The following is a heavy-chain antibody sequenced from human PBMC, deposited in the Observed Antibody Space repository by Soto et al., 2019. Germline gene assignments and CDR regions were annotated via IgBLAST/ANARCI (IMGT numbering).Heavy chain of an antibody. CDR2: INHSGST. D-gene: IGHD7-27*01. CDR1: GGSFSGYY. V-gene: IGHV4-34*01. J-gene: IGHJ4*02. CDR3: ARGWGRIFDY. Sequence: QVQLQQWGAGLLKPSETLSLTCAVYGGSFSGYYWSWIRQPPGEGLERIGEINHSGSTNYNPSLKSRVTISIDTSKNQFSLKLSSVTAADTAVYYCARGWGRIFDYWGQGTLVTVSS.